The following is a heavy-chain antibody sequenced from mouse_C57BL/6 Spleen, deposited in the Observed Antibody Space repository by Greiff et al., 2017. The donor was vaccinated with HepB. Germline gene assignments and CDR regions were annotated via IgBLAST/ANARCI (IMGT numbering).Heavy chain of an antibody. CDR3: ARGVANYAMDY. CDR1: GYTFTSYW. J-gene: IGHJ4*01. CDR2: IDPSDSYT. D-gene: IGHD1-1*01. V-gene: IGHV1-50*01. Sequence: VQLQQPGAELVKPGASVKLSCKASGYTFTSYWMQWVKQRPGQGLEWIGEIDPSDSYTNYNQKFKGKATLTVDTSSSTAYMQLSSLTSEDSAVYYCARGVANYAMDYWGQGTSVTVSS.